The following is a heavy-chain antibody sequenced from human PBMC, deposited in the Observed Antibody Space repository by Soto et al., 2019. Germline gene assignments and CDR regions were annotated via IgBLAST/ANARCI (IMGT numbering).Heavy chain of an antibody. D-gene: IGHD1-1*01. CDR2: IYATGTT. CDR1: GASISGFY. CDR3: VRDGTKTVRDWFDT. V-gene: IGHV4-4*07. J-gene: IGHJ5*02. Sequence: PXETLSLTCTVSGASISGFYWSWIRKSAGKGLEWIGRIYATGTTDYNPSLKSRVMMSVDTSKKQFSLKLRSVTAADTAVYYCVRDGTKTVRDWFDTWGQGIAVTVSS.